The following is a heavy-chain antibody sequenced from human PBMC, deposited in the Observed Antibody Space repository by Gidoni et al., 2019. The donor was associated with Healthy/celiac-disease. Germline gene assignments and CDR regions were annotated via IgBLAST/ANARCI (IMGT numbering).Heavy chain of an antibody. Sequence: EVQLVASGGGLVQPGGSLRLPCAASGFTFSSSDMHWVRPATGKGLEWVSAIGTAGDTYYPGSVKGRFTISRENAKNSLYLQMNSLRAGDTAVYYCARGALKYYYDSSGYQGLDYWGQGTLVTVSS. CDR1: GFTFSSSD. CDR3: ARGALKYYYDSSGYQGLDY. J-gene: IGHJ4*02. V-gene: IGHV3-13*01. CDR2: IGTAGDT. D-gene: IGHD3-22*01.